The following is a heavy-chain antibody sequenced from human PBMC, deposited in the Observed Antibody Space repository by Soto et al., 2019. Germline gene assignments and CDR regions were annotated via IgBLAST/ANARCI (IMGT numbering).Heavy chain of an antibody. CDR2: IYWDDDK. CDR3: APSQHPYCGKHRGVGGGGEFDY. V-gene: IGHV2-5*02. CDR1: GFSLSTSGVG. Sequence: QITLKESGPTLVKPTQPLTLTCTFSGFSLSTSGVGVGWIRQPPGKALEWLALIYWDDDKRYSPSLKRRLTITKRTDKKRGGLKSPDTDREDTGICVLAPSQHPYCGKHRGVGGGGEFDYWGQGTLVPVSS. J-gene: IGHJ4*02. D-gene: IGHD3-16*01.